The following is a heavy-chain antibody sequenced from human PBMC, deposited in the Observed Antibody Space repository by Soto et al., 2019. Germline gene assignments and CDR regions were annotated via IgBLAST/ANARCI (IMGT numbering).Heavy chain of an antibody. Sequence: GGSLRLSCAASGFTFSNAWMNWVRQAPGKGLEWVGRIKSKTDGGTTDYAAPVKGRFTISRDDSKNTLYLQMNSLKTEDTAVYYCTALPTDYYYYGMDVWGQGTTVTVSS. CDR3: TALPTDYYYYGMDV. J-gene: IGHJ6*02. V-gene: IGHV3-15*07. CDR2: IKSKTDGGTT. CDR1: GFTFSNAW.